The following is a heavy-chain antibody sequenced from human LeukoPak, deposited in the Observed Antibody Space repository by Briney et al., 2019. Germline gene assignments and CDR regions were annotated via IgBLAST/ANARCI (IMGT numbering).Heavy chain of an antibody. Sequence: ASVKVSCKASGYTFTSYGISWVRQAPGQGLEWMGWISAYNGNTNYEQKLQGRVTMTTDTSTSTAYMELRSLRSDDTAVYYCARIEDRYCSGGSCYEMDYWGQGTLVTVSS. D-gene: IGHD2-15*01. CDR1: GYTFTSYG. V-gene: IGHV1-18*01. CDR2: ISAYNGNT. CDR3: ARIEDRYCSGGSCYEMDY. J-gene: IGHJ4*02.